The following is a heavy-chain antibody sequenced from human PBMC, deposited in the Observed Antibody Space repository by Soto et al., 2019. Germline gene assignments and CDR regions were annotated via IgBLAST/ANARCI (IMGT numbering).Heavy chain of an antibody. Sequence: EVQLVESGGGLVKPGGSLRLSCAASGFTFSNAWMSWVRQAPGKGLEWVGRIKSKTDGGTTDYAAPVKGRFTISRDDSKNTLYLQMNSLKTEDTAVYYCTARSWIQLSLSGLVDYWGQGTLVTVSS. D-gene: IGHD5-18*01. CDR1: GFTFSNAW. J-gene: IGHJ4*02. CDR3: TARSWIQLSLSGLVDY. V-gene: IGHV3-15*01. CDR2: IKSKTDGGTT.